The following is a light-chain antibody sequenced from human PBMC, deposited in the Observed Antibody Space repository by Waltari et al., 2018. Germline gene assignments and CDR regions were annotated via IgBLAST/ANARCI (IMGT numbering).Light chain of an antibody. J-gene: IGKJ1*01. CDR3: MQGLQVPRT. V-gene: IGKV2-28*01. CDR1: ATLVRTNGYSY. CDR2: LAS. Sequence: DIVLTQSPLSLPVTPGEPAAISCRASATLVRTNGYSYLEWCLRKPGHSPQLLLYLASIRAAGVTDRFSGSGSDTNFTMKITRVELEDVGVYFCMQGLQVPRTFGQGTKVEVK.